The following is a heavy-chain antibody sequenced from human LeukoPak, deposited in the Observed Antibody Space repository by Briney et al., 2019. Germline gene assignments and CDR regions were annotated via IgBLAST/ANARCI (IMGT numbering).Heavy chain of an antibody. Sequence: SVKVSCKASGGTFSSYTISWVRQAPGQGLEWMGRIIPILGTANYAQKFQGRVTITADKSTSTAYMELSSLRSEDTAVYYCARGSTSSYYFDYWGQGTLVTVSS. J-gene: IGHJ4*02. CDR1: GGTFSSYT. CDR2: IIPILGTA. V-gene: IGHV1-69*08. D-gene: IGHD2-2*01. CDR3: ARGSTSSYYFDY.